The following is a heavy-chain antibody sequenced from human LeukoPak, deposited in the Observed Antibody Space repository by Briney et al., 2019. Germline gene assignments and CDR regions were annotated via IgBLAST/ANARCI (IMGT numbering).Heavy chain of an antibody. Sequence: GGSLRLSCGASGFTFGTYWMHWVRQAPGKGLVWVSGINSDGGTTTYAGSVKGRFTISRDNSKNTLYLQMNSLRADDTAVYYCAKRKDGYNSGAFDIWGQGTMVTVSS. D-gene: IGHD5-24*01. CDR1: GFTFGTYW. V-gene: IGHV3-74*01. CDR2: INSDGGTT. J-gene: IGHJ3*02. CDR3: AKRKDGYNSGAFDI.